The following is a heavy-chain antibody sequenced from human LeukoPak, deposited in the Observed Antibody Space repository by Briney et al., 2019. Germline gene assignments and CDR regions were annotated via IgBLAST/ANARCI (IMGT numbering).Heavy chain of an antibody. J-gene: IGHJ5*02. D-gene: IGHD3-3*01. CDR3: ARDRGDFWSGFNDSYNWFDP. V-gene: IGHV4-59*01. CDR1: GGSISSYY. CDR2: IYYSGIT. Sequence: SETLSLTCTVSGGSISSYYWSWIRQPPGKGLEWIGYIYYSGITNYNPSLKSRVTISVDTSKNQFSLKLSSVTAADTAVYYCARDRGDFWSGFNDSYNWFDPWGQGTLVTVSS.